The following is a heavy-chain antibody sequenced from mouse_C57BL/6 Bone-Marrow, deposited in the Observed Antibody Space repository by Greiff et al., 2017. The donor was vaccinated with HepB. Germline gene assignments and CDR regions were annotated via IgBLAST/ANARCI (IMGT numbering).Heavy chain of an antibody. CDR1: GYTFTSYW. Sequence: VQRVESGAELVKPGASVKLSCKASGYTFTSYWMQWVKQRPGQGLEWIGEIDPSDSYTNYNQKFKGKATLTVDTSSNTAYMQLSSLTSEDSAVYYCARYYDYYWGQGTTLTVSS. D-gene: IGHD2-4*01. CDR3: ARYYDYY. V-gene: IGHV1-50*01. J-gene: IGHJ2*01. CDR2: IDPSDSYT.